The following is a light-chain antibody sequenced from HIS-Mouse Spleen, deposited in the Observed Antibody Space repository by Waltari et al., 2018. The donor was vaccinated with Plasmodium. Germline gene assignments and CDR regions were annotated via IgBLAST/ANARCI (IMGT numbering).Light chain of an antibody. CDR3: QQYYSYPYT. Sequence: AIRMTQSPSSFSASTGDRVTITCRASQVISSYLAWYQQKPGKAPKLLIYAASTLQSGVPSRFSGSGSGTDFTLTISSLQSEDFATYYCQQYYSYPYTLGQGTKLEIK. CDR2: AAS. CDR1: QVISSY. V-gene: IGKV1-8*01. J-gene: IGKJ2*01.